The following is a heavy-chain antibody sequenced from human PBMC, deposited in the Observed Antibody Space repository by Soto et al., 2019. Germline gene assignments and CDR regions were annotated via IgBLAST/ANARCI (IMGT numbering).Heavy chain of an antibody. CDR3: ASWEYSSSSSDPPLDY. J-gene: IGHJ4*02. CDR1: GFTFSSYG. CDR2: ISYDGSNK. D-gene: IGHD6-6*01. V-gene: IGHV3-30*03. Sequence: GGSLRLACAASGFTFSSYGMHWVRQAPGKGLEWVAVISYDGSNKYYADSVKGRFTISRDNAKNSLYLQMNSLRAEDTAVYYCASWEYSSSSSDPPLDYWGQGTLVTVSS.